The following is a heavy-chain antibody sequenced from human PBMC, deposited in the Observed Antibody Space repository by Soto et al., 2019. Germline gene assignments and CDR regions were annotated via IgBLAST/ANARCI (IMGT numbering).Heavy chain of an antibody. Sequence: QVRLVESGGGVVQPGRSLRLSCAASGFTFSSYGMHWVRQAPGKGLEWVAVISYDGSNKYYADSVKGRFTISRDNAKNTLYLQMNSLRAEDTAVYYCAPWFGAFDYWGQGTLFTVSS. D-gene: IGHD3-10*01. CDR2: ISYDGSNK. CDR3: APWFGAFDY. V-gene: IGHV3-30*03. J-gene: IGHJ4*02. CDR1: GFTFSSYG.